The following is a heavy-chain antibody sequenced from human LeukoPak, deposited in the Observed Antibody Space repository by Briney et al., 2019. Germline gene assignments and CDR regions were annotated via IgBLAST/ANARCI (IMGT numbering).Heavy chain of an antibody. CDR1: GFTLSSYP. J-gene: IGHJ4*02. CDR2: LSYTGDST. Sequence: GGSLRLSCTVSGFTLSSYPMYWVRQAPGKGLEWVSALSYTGDSTYYADSVKGRFTISRDNAKNMVYLQMNSLRAEDTAVYFCAKGDSFSSTWYFDYWGQGTQVTVSS. CDR3: AKGDSFSSTWYFDY. V-gene: IGHV3-23*01. D-gene: IGHD2-2*01.